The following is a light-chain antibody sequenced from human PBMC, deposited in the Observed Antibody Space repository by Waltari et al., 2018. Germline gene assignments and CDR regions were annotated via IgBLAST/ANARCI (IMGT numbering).Light chain of an antibody. CDR1: NRDVGADNC. Sequence: QSVLTQPPSATGSPGQSVTISCTGTNRDVGADNCGSWYQQHPGKDPKLLIYEVTKRPSGVPDRFSGSKSGNTASLTVSGLQADDEADYYCSSYAHNNHFVFGTGTKVTVL. J-gene: IGLJ1*01. CDR3: SSYAHNNHFV. CDR2: EVT. V-gene: IGLV2-8*01.